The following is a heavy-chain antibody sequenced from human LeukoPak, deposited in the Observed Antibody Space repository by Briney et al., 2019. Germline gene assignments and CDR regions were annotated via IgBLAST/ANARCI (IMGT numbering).Heavy chain of an antibody. CDR1: GFTFSSYS. D-gene: IGHD2-15*01. CDR3: ARSPPRPYCSGGSCYYYYGMDV. CDR2: INSDGSST. Sequence: PGGSLRLSCAASGFTFSSYSMNWVRQAPGKGLVWVSRINSDGSSTSYADSVKGRFAISRDNAKNTLYLQMNSLRAEDTAVYYCARSPPRPYCSGGSCYYYYGMDVWGQGTTVTVSS. V-gene: IGHV3-74*01. J-gene: IGHJ6*02.